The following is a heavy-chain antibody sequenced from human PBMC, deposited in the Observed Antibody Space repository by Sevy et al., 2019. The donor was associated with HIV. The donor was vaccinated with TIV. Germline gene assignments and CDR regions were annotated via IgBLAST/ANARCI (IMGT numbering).Heavy chain of an antibody. CDR2: ISPHNGDT. CDR1: GYTFSTYR. Sequence: ASVKVSCKVSGYTFSTYRITWVRQAPGQGLEWMGWISPHNGDTNYAQKLQGRVTRITDTSTSKAYMELRSLRSDDTAVYYCARAYCSGGRCYSLAYWGQGTLVTVSS. D-gene: IGHD2-15*01. CDR3: ARAYCSGGRCYSLAY. V-gene: IGHV1-18*01. J-gene: IGHJ4*02.